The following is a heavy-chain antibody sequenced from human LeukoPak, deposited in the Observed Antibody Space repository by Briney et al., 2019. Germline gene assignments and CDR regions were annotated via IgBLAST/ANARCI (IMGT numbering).Heavy chain of an antibody. CDR2: IYSGGST. D-gene: IGHD4-17*01. CDR3: ARYDYGDYLDY. Sequence: GGSLRLSCAASGFTVSSNYMSWVRQAPGKELEWVSVIYSGGSTYYADSVKGRFTISRDNSKNTLYLQMNSLRAEDTAVYYCARYDYGDYLDYWGQGTLVTVSS. CDR1: GFTVSSNY. J-gene: IGHJ4*02. V-gene: IGHV3-66*02.